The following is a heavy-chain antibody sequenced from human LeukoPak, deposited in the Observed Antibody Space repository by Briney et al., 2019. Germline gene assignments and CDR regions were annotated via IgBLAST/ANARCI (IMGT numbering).Heavy chain of an antibody. Sequence: ASVKVSCKASGYTFTGYCMHWVRQAPGQGLEWMGWINPNSGGTNYAQKFQGRVTMTRDTSISTAYMELSRLRSDDTAVYYCARGMETTVTFSHFDYWGQGTLVTISS. V-gene: IGHV1-2*02. J-gene: IGHJ4*02. D-gene: IGHD4-11*01. CDR3: ARGMETTVTFSHFDY. CDR2: INPNSGGT. CDR1: GYTFTGYC.